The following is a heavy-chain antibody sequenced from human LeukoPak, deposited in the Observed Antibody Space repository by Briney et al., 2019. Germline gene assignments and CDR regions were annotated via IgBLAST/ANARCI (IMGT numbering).Heavy chain of an antibody. CDR2: ISSSSSYI. J-gene: IGHJ6*03. Sequence: GGSLRLSCAASGFTFSTYSMNWVRQAPGKGLEWVSSISSSSSYIYYADSVKGRFTISRDNAKNSLYLQMNSLRAEDTAVYYCARDKGLWFGDLDRSDFMDVWGKGTTVTVSS. CDR1: GFTFSTYS. V-gene: IGHV3-21*01. CDR3: ARDKGLWFGDLDRSDFMDV. D-gene: IGHD3-10*01.